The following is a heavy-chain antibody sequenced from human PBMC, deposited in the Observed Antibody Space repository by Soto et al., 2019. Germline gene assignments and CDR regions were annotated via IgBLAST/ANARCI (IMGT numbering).Heavy chain of an antibody. J-gene: IGHJ6*02. Sequence: QVQLVQSGAEVKKPGSSVKVSCKASGGSLSNYGISWVRQAPGQGLEWMGAIIPVFGTPNYAQKFQVRVTSTADESTTTVYMEVRSLTSEDTAVYYCARGDATKIVVTTYYAMDVWGQGTTVTVSS. V-gene: IGHV1-69*12. CDR1: GGSLSNYG. D-gene: IGHD3-22*01. CDR3: ARGDATKIVVTTYYAMDV. CDR2: IIPVFGTP.